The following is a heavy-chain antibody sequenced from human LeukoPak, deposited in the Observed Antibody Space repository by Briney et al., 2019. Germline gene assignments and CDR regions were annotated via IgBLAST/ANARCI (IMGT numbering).Heavy chain of an antibody. D-gene: IGHD6-6*01. CDR2: IYYSGST. J-gene: IGHJ6*02. CDR1: GGSISSSSYY. V-gene: IGHV4-39*07. Sequence: PSETLSLTCTVSGGSISSSSYYWGWIRQPPGKGLEWIGSIYYSGSTYYNPSLKSRVTISVDTSKNQFSLKLSSVTAADTAVYYCARARESSSGYYYYYGMDVWGQGTTVTVSS. CDR3: ARARESSSGYYYYYGMDV.